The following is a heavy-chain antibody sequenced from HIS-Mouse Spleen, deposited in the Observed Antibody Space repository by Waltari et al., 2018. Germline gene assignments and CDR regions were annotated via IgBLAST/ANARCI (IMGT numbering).Heavy chain of an antibody. CDR2: IYYSGST. Sequence: QLQLQESGPGLVKPSETLSLTCTVSGGSISSSSYYWGWIRQPPGKGREWIGGIYYSGSTSYNPSVKSRVTISVDTSKNQFSLKLSSVTAADTAVYYCAREIPYSSSWYDWYFDLWGRGTLVTVSS. V-gene: IGHV4-39*07. J-gene: IGHJ2*01. CDR3: AREIPYSSSWYDWYFDL. D-gene: IGHD6-13*01. CDR1: GGSISSSSYY.